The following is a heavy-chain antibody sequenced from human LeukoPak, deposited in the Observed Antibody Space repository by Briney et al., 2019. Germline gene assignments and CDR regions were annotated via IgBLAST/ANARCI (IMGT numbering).Heavy chain of an antibody. CDR3: ARDVNEWLAPWFDP. CDR1: GFTFSSYS. Sequence: SGGSLRLSCAASGFTFSSYSMNWVRQAPGKGLEWVSSISSSSSYIYYADSVKGRFTISRDNAKNSLYLQMNSLRAEDTAVYYCARDVNEWLAPWFDPWGQGTLVTVSS. CDR2: ISSSSSYI. V-gene: IGHV3-21*01. J-gene: IGHJ5*02. D-gene: IGHD3-3*01.